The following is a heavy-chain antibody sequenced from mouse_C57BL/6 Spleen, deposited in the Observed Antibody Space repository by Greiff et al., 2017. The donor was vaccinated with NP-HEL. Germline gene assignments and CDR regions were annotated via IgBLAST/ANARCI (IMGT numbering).Heavy chain of an antibody. CDR1: GFTFSSYA. J-gene: IGHJ1*03. CDR3: ARDHYDVDWYFDV. Sequence: EVQLVESGGGLVKPGGSLKLSCAASGFTFSSYAMSWVRQTPEKRLEWVATISDGGSYTYYPDNVKGRFTISRDNAKNNLYLQMSHLKSEDTAMYYCARDHYDVDWYFDVWGTGTTVTVSS. CDR2: ISDGGSYT. D-gene: IGHD1-2*01. V-gene: IGHV5-4*01.